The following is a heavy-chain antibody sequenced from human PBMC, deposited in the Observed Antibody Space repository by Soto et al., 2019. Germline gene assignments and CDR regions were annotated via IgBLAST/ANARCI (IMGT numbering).Heavy chain of an antibody. D-gene: IGHD3-10*01. CDR1: GFTFSDFG. J-gene: IGHJ6*02. CDR3: AKAPFRRPYYFYGMDV. CDR2: ISEDAETD. V-gene: IGHV3-30*18. Sequence: LRLSSVASGFTFSDFGMHWVRQGPGKGLEWLAVISEDAETDFHADSVKGRFTVSRDNFKETLYLQMNSLTTDDSGVYFCAKAPFRRPYYFYGMDVWGQGTTVTVSS.